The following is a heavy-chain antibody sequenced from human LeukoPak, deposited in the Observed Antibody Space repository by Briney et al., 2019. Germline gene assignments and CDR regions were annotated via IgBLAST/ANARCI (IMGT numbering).Heavy chain of an antibody. Sequence: ASVKVSCMASGYSFTTYYIHWVRQAPGQGLGWMGVINPSGGSTSFAQKFQARLTMTRDTSTSTVYMELSGLSSEDTAVYYCAREIVVVPSAMGFDPWGQGTLVTVSS. J-gene: IGHJ5*02. CDR2: INPSGGST. CDR1: GYSFTTYY. V-gene: IGHV1-46*01. D-gene: IGHD2-2*01. CDR3: AREIVVVPSAMGFDP.